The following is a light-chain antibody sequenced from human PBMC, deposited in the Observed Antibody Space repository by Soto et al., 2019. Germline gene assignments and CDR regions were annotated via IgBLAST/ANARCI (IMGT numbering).Light chain of an antibody. CDR1: QSISNS. V-gene: IGKV1-5*03. CDR3: QKYNSYSGT. J-gene: IGKJ1*01. CDR2: KAS. Sequence: IQMTQSPSPLSASVGASVTISCRASQSISNSLAWYQQKPGKAPNLLSYKASRLETGVPSRVSGRGSGTEVTLTISSLQPDDFATYDCQKYNSYSGTVGQGTKVDIK.